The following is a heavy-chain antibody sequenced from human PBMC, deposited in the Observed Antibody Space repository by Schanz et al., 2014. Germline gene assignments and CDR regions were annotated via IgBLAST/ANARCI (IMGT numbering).Heavy chain of an antibody. D-gene: IGHD3-10*01. CDR3: VRDILHRVYDSGSP. J-gene: IGHJ5*02. V-gene: IGHV3-23*04. Sequence: VQLVESGGGLVKPGGSLRLSCAASGFTLSNYAMSWVRQAPGKGLEWVSALSEGGGGTHYADSVRGRFTISRDNSKNTLYLQMNGLRAEDTAVYYCVRDILHRVYDSGSPWGQGTLVTVSS. CDR1: GFTLSNYA. CDR2: LSEGGGGT.